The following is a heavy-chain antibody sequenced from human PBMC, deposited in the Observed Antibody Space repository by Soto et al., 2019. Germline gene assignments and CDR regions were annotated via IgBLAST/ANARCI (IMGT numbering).Heavy chain of an antibody. Sequence: QLVESGGGLIQPGGSLRLSCAASGFTVGGDYISWVRQAPGKGLEWVSIMYTDGVTFYADSVRGRFTFSRDDSKNTLYLQMSSLRVEDTAVYYCARVLLRGGLDVWGQGTTVTVSS. D-gene: IGHD1-26*01. CDR1: GFTVGGDY. V-gene: IGHV3-53*01. CDR3: ARVLLRGGLDV. J-gene: IGHJ6*02. CDR2: MYTDGVT.